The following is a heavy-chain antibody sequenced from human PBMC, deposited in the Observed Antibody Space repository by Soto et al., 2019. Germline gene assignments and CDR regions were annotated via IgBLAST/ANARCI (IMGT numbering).Heavy chain of an antibody. Sequence: SGPTLVNPTQTLTLTCTFSGFSLSTTGAGVTWIRQPPGKTLEWLALIYWNDDKYYSPSLNSGLTITKDTSKNQAVLTMTNMDPVDTATYYCAHRVGYVGAIDYWGQGTLVTVSS. D-gene: IGHD1-26*01. J-gene: IGHJ4*02. CDR3: AHRVGYVGAIDY. CDR2: IYWNDDK. CDR1: GFSLSTTGAG. V-gene: IGHV2-5*01.